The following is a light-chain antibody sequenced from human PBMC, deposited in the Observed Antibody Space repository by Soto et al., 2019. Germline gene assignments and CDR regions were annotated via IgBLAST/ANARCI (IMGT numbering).Light chain of an antibody. J-gene: IGKJ1*01. Sequence: EIVLTQSPGTLSLSPVERATLSCMASQTVRNNYLAWYQQKPGQAPRLLIYGASSRATGIPDRFSGSGSGTDFTLTISRLEPEDFAVYYCQQYGSSPRTFGQGTKVDI. CDR1: QTVRNNY. CDR3: QQYGSSPRT. CDR2: GAS. V-gene: IGKV3-20*01.